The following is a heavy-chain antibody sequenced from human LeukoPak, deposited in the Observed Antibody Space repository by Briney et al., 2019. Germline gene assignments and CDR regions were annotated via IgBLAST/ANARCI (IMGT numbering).Heavy chain of an antibody. J-gene: IGHJ5*02. Sequence: PSETLSLTCTISGGSITSGSYYWAWVRQSPGTGLEWIGSIYQRGTTYYNPSLQSRVTISVETSKNHFTLNLNSVTAADTAVYYCARPTGLEPPGPYRRFDPWGQGMLATISS. D-gene: IGHD1-1*01. V-gene: IGHV4-39*01. CDR2: IYQRGTT. CDR3: ARPTGLEPPGPYRRFDP. CDR1: GGSITSGSYY.